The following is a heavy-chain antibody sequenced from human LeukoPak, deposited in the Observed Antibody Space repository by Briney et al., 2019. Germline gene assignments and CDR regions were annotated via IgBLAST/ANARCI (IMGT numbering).Heavy chain of an antibody. V-gene: IGHV3-23*01. CDR1: GGSISSSN. D-gene: IGHD6-13*01. J-gene: IGHJ4*02. Sequence: GTLSLTCAVSGGSISSSNWWSWVRQAPGKGLEWVSAISGSGGSTYYADSVKGRFTISRDNSKNTLYLQMNSLRVEDTAVYYCATHKYSSSWYPLGYFDYWGQGTLVTVSS. CDR2: ISGSGGST. CDR3: ATHKYSSSWYPLGYFDY.